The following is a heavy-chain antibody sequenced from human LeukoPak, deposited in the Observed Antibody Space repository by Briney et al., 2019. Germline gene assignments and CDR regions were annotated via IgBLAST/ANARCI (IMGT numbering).Heavy chain of an antibody. D-gene: IGHD2-15*01. Sequence: GGSLRLSCAASGFTVSSNYMSWVRQAPGKGLEWVSVIYSGGTTYYADSVKGRFTISRDNSKNTLHLQMNSLKAEDTAVYYCTRQDCSGGSCSYVDYWGQGTLVTVSS. CDR2: IYSGGTT. V-gene: IGHV3-66*04. CDR1: GFTVSSNY. J-gene: IGHJ4*02. CDR3: TRQDCSGGSCSYVDY.